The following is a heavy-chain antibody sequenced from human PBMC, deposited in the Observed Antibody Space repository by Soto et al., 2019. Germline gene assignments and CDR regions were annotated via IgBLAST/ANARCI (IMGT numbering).Heavy chain of an antibody. D-gene: IGHD3-22*01. J-gene: IGHJ5*02. V-gene: IGHV2-5*02. CDR1: GFSLSTSEVG. Sequence: GSGPTLVNPTETLTLTCNFSGFSLSTSEVGVGWIRQPPGKALEWLALIYWDDDKRYSPSLKSRLSITKDTSKNQVDLTMTDMDPVHTATYYCAHSLPLAYYYDNSVYKSRWLDPWGKGTLVTVSS. CDR3: AHSLPLAYYYDNSVYKSRWLDP. CDR2: IYWDDDK.